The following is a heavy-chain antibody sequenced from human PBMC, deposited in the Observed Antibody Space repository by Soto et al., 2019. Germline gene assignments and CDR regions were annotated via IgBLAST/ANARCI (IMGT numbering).Heavy chain of an antibody. Sequence: GGSLRLSCAASGFTFSSYAMSWVRQAPGKGLEWVSAISGSGGSTYYADSVKGRFTISRDNSKNTLYLQMNSLRAEDTAVYYCASSLLNYYDTSGHEYRRNGFDSWGQGTLVTVSS. J-gene: IGHJ5*01. CDR3: ASSLLNYYDTSGHEYRRNGFDS. D-gene: IGHD3-22*01. CDR2: ISGSGGST. V-gene: IGHV3-23*01. CDR1: GFTFSSYA.